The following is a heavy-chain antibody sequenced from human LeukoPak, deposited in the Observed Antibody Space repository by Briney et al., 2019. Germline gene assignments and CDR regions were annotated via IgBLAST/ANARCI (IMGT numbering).Heavy chain of an antibody. CDR2: FYPGDSDS. V-gene: IGHV5-51*03. D-gene: IGHD3-10*01. J-gene: IGHJ4*02. CDR1: VYSFTSYW. Sequence: GEPLKFSLKASVYSFTSYWSGWVRQLRGKGLRWLGIFYPGDSDSRYSPSFRVPFTIPASKSIRSAYLQWSSLKASDTAMYYWARGINMVRGVIINFDFCGQG. CDR3: ARGINMVRGVIINFDF.